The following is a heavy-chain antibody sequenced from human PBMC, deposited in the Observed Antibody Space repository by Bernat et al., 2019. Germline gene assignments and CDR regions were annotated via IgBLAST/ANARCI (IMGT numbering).Heavy chain of an antibody. CDR2: ITSDGSDT. CDR1: GFIFTAYD. V-gene: IGHV3-74*01. J-gene: IGHJ4*02. CDR3: ARDRGGMGDY. D-gene: IGHD3-10*01. Sequence: VQLVESGGGLVQPGGSLRLSCAASGFIFTAYDMHWVRQAPGKGLVWVSLITSDGSDTTYADSVKGRFTLSRDNANNTLYLQMNSLRAEDTAVYYCARDRGGMGDYWGQGTLVTVSS.